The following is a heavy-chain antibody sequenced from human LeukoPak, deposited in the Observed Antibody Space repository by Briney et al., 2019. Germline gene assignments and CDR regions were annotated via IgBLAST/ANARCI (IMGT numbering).Heavy chain of an antibody. J-gene: IGHJ5*02. V-gene: IGHV3-11*01. D-gene: IGHD6-25*01. Sequence: PGGSLRLSCAASGFTFSDYYMSWIRQAPGKGPEWVTYISSSGSTIYYADPVKGRFTISRDNAKNSLYLQMNSLRAEDTAVYYCARCIKNSSGFDPWGQGTLVTVSS. CDR2: ISSSGSTI. CDR3: ARCIKNSSGFDP. CDR1: GFTFSDYY.